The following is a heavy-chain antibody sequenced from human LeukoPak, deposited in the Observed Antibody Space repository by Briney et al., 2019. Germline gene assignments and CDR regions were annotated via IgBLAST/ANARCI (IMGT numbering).Heavy chain of an antibody. CDR1: GFTVSSKY. Sequence: PAGGSLRLSCAASGFTVSSKYMSWVRQAPGKGLEWVSVIYSGGSTYYADSVKGRFTISRDNSKNTLYLQMNSLRAEDTAVYYCARGCSSTSCYGFDYWGQGTLVTVSS. CDR3: ARGCSSTSCYGFDY. CDR2: IYSGGST. J-gene: IGHJ4*02. V-gene: IGHV3-53*01. D-gene: IGHD2-2*01.